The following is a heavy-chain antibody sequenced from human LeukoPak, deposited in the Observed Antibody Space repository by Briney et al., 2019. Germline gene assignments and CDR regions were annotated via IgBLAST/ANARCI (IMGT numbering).Heavy chain of an antibody. CDR2: INHSGST. Sequence: SETLSLTCAVYGGSFSGYYWSWIRQPPGKGLEWIGEINHSGSTNYNPSLKSRVTISVDTSKNQFSLKLSSVTAADTAVYYCARSGVGIQLWSLKDWGQGTLVTVSS. CDR1: GGSFSGYY. J-gene: IGHJ4*02. CDR3: ARSGVGIQLWSLKD. V-gene: IGHV4-34*01. D-gene: IGHD5-18*01.